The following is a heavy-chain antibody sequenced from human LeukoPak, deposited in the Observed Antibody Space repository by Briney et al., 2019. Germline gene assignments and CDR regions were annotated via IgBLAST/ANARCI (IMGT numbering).Heavy chain of an antibody. CDR2: IKSDGSST. J-gene: IGHJ3*02. D-gene: IGHD3-22*01. CDR3: ARDRGYAFDI. V-gene: IGHV3-74*01. CDR1: GFTFSSYW. Sequence: RGGSLRLSCAASGFTFSSYWMHWVRQAPGKGLVWVSLIKSDGSSTSYADSVKGRFTISRDNAKNTLYLQMNSLRAEDTAVYYCARDRGYAFDIWGQGTMVTVSS.